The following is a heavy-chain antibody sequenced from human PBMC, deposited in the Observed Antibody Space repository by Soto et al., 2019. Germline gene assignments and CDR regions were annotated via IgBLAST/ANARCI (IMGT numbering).Heavy chain of an antibody. CDR3: ARGLHYDSVSLDDY. D-gene: IGHD3-22*01. J-gene: IGHJ4*02. CDR2: IIPILGIA. CDR1: GGTFSSYT. Sequence: SVKVSCKASGGTFSSYTISWVRQAPGQGLEWMGRIIPILGIAKYAQKFQGRVTITADKSTSTAYMELCSLRSEDTAVYYCARGLHYDSVSLDDYWGQGTLVTVSS. V-gene: IGHV1-69*02.